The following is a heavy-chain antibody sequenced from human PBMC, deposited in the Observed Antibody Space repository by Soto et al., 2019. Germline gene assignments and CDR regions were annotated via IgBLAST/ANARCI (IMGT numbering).Heavy chain of an antibody. V-gene: IGHV1-69*02. CDR1: GGTFSSYT. J-gene: IGHJ3*02. CDR2: IIPILGIA. Sequence: GASVKVSCKASGGTFSSYTISWVRQAPGQGLEWMGRIIPILGIANYAQKFQGRVTITADKSTSTAYMELSSLRSDDTAVYYCARATAIKNRAFDIWGQGTMVTVSS. CDR3: ARATAIKNRAFDI.